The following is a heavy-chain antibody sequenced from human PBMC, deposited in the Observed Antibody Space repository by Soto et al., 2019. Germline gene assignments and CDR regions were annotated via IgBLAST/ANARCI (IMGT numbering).Heavy chain of an antibody. Sequence: GGSLRLSCAASGFTFSSYGMHWVRQAPGKGLEWVAVISYDGSNKYYADSVKGRFTISRDNSKNTLYLQMNSLRAEDTAVYYCAKNQELELRNYMDVWGKGTTVTVSS. J-gene: IGHJ6*03. CDR1: GFTFSSYG. CDR2: ISYDGSNK. V-gene: IGHV3-30*18. D-gene: IGHD1-7*01. CDR3: AKNQELELRNYMDV.